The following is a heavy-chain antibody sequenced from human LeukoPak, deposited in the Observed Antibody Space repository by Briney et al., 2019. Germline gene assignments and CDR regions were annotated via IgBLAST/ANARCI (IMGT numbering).Heavy chain of an antibody. D-gene: IGHD2-15*01. V-gene: IGHV1-46*01. CDR2: INPSGGST. Sequence: ASVKVSCKASGYTFTGYYMHWVRQAPGQGLEWMGIINPSGGSTSYAQKFQGRVTMTRDMSTSTVYMELSSLRSEDTAVYYCARDLVGYCSGGSCINWFDPWGQGTLVTVSS. CDR3: ARDLVGYCSGGSCINWFDP. CDR1: GYTFTGYY. J-gene: IGHJ5*02.